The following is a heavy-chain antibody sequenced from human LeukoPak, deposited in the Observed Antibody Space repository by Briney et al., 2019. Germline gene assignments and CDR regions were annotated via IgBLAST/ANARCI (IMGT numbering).Heavy chain of an antibody. CDR1: GFTFSSDM. Sequence: PGEALMLGFSAPGFTFSSDMGKSVRRAPGKVLELVSPISSSSSYIYYADSVNGRFPISRDNAKNSLYLQMNSLRAEDTAVYYCARDFAYADWFDPWGQGTLVTVSS. D-gene: IGHD4-17*01. V-gene: IGHV3-21*01. CDR3: ARDFAYADWFDP. CDR2: ISSSSSYI. J-gene: IGHJ5*02.